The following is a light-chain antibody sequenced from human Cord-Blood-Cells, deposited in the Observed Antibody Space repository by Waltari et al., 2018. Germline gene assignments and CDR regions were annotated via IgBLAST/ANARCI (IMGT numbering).Light chain of an antibody. V-gene: IGLV1-40*01. CDR2: GNS. J-gene: IGLJ3*02. CDR1: SSNIGAGYD. CDR3: QSYDSSLSGYV. Sequence: QSVLTQPPSVSGAPGQRVTISFTGSSSNIGAGYDVHWYQQLPGTAPKLLIYGNSIRPSGVPDRFSGSKSGTSASLAISGLQAEDEADYYCQSYDSSLSGYVFGGGTKLAVL.